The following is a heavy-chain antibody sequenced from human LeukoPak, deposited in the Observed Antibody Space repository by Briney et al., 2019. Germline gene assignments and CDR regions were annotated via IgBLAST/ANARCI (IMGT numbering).Heavy chain of an antibody. CDR1: GFTFSRYA. D-gene: IGHD6-19*01. J-gene: IGHJ4*02. V-gene: IGHV3-30-3*01. CDR2: ISDDGSNK. Sequence: PGGSLRLSCAASGFTFSRYAMHWVRQAPGKGLEWVAVISDDGSNKYYADSVKGRFTISRDNSKNTMYLQMNSLRAEDTAVYYCARSGAAVAGFDYWGQGTLVTVSS. CDR3: ARSGAAVAGFDY.